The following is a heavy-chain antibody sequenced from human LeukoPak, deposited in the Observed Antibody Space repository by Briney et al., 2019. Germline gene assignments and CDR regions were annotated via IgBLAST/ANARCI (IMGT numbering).Heavy chain of an antibody. Sequence: GASVKVSCKASGGTFSSYAISWVRQAPGQGLEWMGGIIPIFGTANYAQKFQGRVTITTDESTSTAYMELSSLRSEDTAVYYCASGDGYNWGYFDYWGQGTLVTVSS. D-gene: IGHD5-24*01. V-gene: IGHV1-69*05. CDR2: IIPIFGTA. CDR1: GGTFSSYA. CDR3: ASGDGYNWGYFDY. J-gene: IGHJ4*02.